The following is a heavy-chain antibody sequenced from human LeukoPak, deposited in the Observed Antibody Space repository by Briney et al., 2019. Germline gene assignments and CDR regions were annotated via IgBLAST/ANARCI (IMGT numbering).Heavy chain of an antibody. CDR1: GGSISSGGYY. J-gene: IGHJ4*02. CDR2: IYHSGST. CDR3: ARSSERDQLLCLDY. Sequence: SETLSLTRTVSGGSISSGGYYWSWIRQPPGKGLEWIGYIYHSGSTYYNPSLKSRVTISVDRSKNQFSLKLSSVTAADTAVYYCARSSERDQLLCLDYWGQGTLVTVSS. V-gene: IGHV4-30-2*01. D-gene: IGHD2-2*01.